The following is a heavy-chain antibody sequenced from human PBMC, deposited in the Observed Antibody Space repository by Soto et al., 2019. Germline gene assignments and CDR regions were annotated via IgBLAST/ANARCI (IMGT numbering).Heavy chain of an antibody. D-gene: IGHD2-21*02. CDR2: IIPIFGTA. Sequence: SVKVSCKASGGTFSSYAISWVRQAPGQGLEWMGGIIPIFGTANYAQKFQGRVTITADKSTSTAYMELSSLRSEDTAVYYCARERDYGGNFPYFDYWGQGTLVTVSS. CDR1: GGTFSSYA. J-gene: IGHJ4*02. CDR3: ARERDYGGNFPYFDY. V-gene: IGHV1-69*06.